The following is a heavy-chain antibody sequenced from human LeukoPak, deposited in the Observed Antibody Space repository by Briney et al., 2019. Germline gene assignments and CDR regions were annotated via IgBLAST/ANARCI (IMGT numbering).Heavy chain of an antibody. CDR1: GGSFSGYY. CDR2: INHSGST. V-gene: IGHV4-34*01. Sequence: PSETLSLTCAVYGGSFSGYYWSWIRQPPGKGLEWIGEINHSGSTNYNPSLKSRVTMSVDTSKNQFSLKLSSVTAADTAVYYCARDHRVWGYSGYDAFDIWGQGTMVTVSS. J-gene: IGHJ3*02. D-gene: IGHD5-12*01. CDR3: ARDHRVWGYSGYDAFDI.